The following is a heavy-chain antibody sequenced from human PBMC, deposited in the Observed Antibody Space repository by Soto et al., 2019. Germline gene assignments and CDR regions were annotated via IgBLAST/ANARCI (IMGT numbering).Heavy chain of an antibody. V-gene: IGHV1-3*01. CDR1: GYTFTSYA. J-gene: IGHJ4*02. Sequence: QVQLVQSGAEVKKPGASVKVYCKASGYTFTSYAMHWVRQAPGQRLEWMGWINAGNGNTKYSQKFQGRVTITRDTSASTAYMELSSLRSEDTAVYYCARSIVVVTAADYCGQGTLVTVSS. D-gene: IGHD2-21*02. CDR3: ARSIVVVTAADY. CDR2: INAGNGNT.